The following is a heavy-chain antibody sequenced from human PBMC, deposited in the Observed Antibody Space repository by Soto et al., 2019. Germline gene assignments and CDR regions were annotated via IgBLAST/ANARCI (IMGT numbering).Heavy chain of an antibody. D-gene: IGHD2-15*01. V-gene: IGHV1-18*01. CDR1: GYTFTSYG. CDR2: ISAYNGNT. Sequence: QVQLLQSGAEVKKPGASVKVSCKASGYTFTSYGISWVRQAPGQGLEWMGWISAYNGNTNYAQKLQGRVTMTTDTSTSTAYTALRRLRSDDTAVYYCVVAAQPYYFDSWGQGTLVTVSS. J-gene: IGHJ4*02. CDR3: VVAAQPYYFDS.